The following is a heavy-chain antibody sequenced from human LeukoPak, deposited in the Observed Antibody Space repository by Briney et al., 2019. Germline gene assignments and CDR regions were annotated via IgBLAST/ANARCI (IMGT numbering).Heavy chain of an antibody. V-gene: IGHV3-48*01. CDR3: VTDWPVW. J-gene: IGHJ4*02. Sequence: PGGSLRLSCEASGFPFSTSGMYWVRRAPGKGLDWISYISTGNSIIHYADSVQGRFTISRDDGKNSLYLQMNSLRVEDTAVFHCVTDWPVWWGQGILVTVSS. CDR2: ISTGNSII. D-gene: IGHD3-16*01. CDR1: GFPFSTSG.